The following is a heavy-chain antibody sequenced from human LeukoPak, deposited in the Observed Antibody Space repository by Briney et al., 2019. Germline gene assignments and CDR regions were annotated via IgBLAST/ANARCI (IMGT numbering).Heavy chain of an antibody. CDR3: ARDGEPTVTSFDY. V-gene: IGHV4-34*01. Sequence: PSETLCLTCAVYGGSFSGYYWSWIRQPPGKGLEWIGEINHSGSTNYNPSLKSRVTISVDTSKNQFSLKLSSVTAADTAVYYCARDGEPTVTSFDYWGQGTLVTVSS. CDR1: GGSFSGYY. CDR2: INHSGST. J-gene: IGHJ4*02. D-gene: IGHD4-17*01.